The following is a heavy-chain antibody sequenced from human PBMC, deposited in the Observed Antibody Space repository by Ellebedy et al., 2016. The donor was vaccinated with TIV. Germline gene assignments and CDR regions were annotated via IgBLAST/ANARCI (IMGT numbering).Heavy chain of an antibody. CDR2: LYSDDKT. D-gene: IGHD3-10*01. CDR3: VRSGHSDGYFDY. CDR1: GFTFSSYS. J-gene: IGHJ4*02. V-gene: IGHV3-53*01. Sequence: GESLKISCAASGFTFSSYSMSWVRQAPGKGLEWVSVLYSDDKTYYADSVKGRFTFSRDNSRNTVSLQMSGLRAEDTAIYYCVRSGHSDGYFDYWGQGTLVTVPS.